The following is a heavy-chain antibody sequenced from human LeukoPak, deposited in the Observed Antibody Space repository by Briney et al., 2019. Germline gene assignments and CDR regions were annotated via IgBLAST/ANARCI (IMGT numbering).Heavy chain of an antibody. J-gene: IGHJ4*02. Sequence: PGRSLRLSCAVSGFTFSSFGMHWVRQAPGKGLEWVAVISYDGRNKYCADSVQGRFTISRDNSKNTLYLQMNSLRPEDTAVYYCAKPDYYDSGDYYYASQLAGSRYYFDCWGQGTLVTVSS. D-gene: IGHD3-22*01. CDR2: ISYDGRNK. CDR3: AKPDYYDSGDYYYASQLAGSRYYFDC. V-gene: IGHV3-30*18. CDR1: GFTFSSFG.